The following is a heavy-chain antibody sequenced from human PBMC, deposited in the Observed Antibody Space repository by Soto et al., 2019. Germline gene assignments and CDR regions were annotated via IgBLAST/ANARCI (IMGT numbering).Heavy chain of an antibody. CDR2: VIPLSATT. CDR3: ARGFDDSGIVVVPAANPWYYGMDI. D-gene: IGHD2-2*01. V-gene: IGHV1-69*06. J-gene: IGHJ6*02. Sequence: QVQLVQSGTEVKKPGSSVKVSCKASGGTLSNNAISWVRQAPGQGLEWMGGVIPLSATTNYAQKFQGRVTITADRSTSTADMELTSLTSEDTAVYYCARGFDDSGIVVVPAANPWYYGMDIRGQGTTVTGSS. CDR1: GGTLSNNA.